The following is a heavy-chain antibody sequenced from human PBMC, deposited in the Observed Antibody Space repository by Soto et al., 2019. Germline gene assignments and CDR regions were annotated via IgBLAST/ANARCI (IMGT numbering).Heavy chain of an antibody. J-gene: IGHJ4*02. Sequence: PSETLSLTCTVSGGSISSYYWSWIRQPPGKGLEWIGYIYYSGSTNYNPSLKSRVTISVDTSKNQFSLKLSSVTAADTAVYYCARVGAYCGGDCFYYFDYWAREPWSPSPQ. CDR1: GGSISSYY. CDR3: ARVGAYCGGDCFYYFDY. V-gene: IGHV4-59*01. CDR2: IYYSGST. D-gene: IGHD2-21*02.